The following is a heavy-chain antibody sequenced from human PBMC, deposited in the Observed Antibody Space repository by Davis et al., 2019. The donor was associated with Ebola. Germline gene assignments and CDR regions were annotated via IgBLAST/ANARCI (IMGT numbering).Heavy chain of an antibody. CDR3: ARNYGDYVADLDF. D-gene: IGHD4-17*01. CDR1: GYTFSYTFSNYG. Sequence: ASVKVSCKASGYTFSYTFSNYGINWVRQAPGQGLEWMGWISANNGNTNYAQNFQGRVTITTDTSTSTAYMELRSLRSDDTAVYYCARNYGDYVADLDFWGQGTLVTVAS. J-gene: IGHJ4*02. V-gene: IGHV1-18*04. CDR2: ISANNGNT.